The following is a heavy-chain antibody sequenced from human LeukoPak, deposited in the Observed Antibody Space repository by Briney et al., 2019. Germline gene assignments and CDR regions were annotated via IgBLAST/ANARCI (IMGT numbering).Heavy chain of an antibody. CDR1: GYTFTGYY. Sequence: ASVKVSCKASGYTFTGYYMHWVRQAPGQGLEWMGWINPNSGGTNYAQKFQGRVTMTRDTSISTAYMELSRLRSDDTAVYYCARDEVTMVRGVIRSSYYYYMDVWGKGTTVTISS. CDR2: INPNSGGT. CDR3: ARDEVTMVRGVIRSSYYYYMDV. J-gene: IGHJ6*03. D-gene: IGHD3-10*01. V-gene: IGHV1-2*02.